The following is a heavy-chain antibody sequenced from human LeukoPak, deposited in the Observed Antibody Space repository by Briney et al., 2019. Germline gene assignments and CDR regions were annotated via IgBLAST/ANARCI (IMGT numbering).Heavy chain of an antibody. CDR2: INPTGGST. CDR3: ARGVKQWPNFDY. J-gene: IGHJ4*02. D-gene: IGHD6-19*01. CDR1: GYTFATYY. Sequence: ASVKVSCKASGYTFATYYIHWVRQAPGKGLEWMGIINPTGGSTSYAQKFQGRVTMTRDTSTSTVYMEVSRLRYEDTAVYYCARGVKQWPNFDYWGQGTLVTVSS. V-gene: IGHV1-46*01.